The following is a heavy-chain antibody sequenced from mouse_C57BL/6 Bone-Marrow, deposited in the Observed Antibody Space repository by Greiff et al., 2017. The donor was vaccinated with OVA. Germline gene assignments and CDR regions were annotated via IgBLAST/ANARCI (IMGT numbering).Heavy chain of an antibody. CDR2: ISPGNSDT. CDR1: GYTFTSYN. D-gene: IGHD2-3*01. CDR3: TRRGDGYYDYAMDY. V-gene: IGHV1-5*01. J-gene: IGHJ4*01. Sequence: QLQQSGAELVRPGASVKMSCKASGYTFTSYNMHWVKQTPRQGLEWIGAISPGNSDTSYNQKFKGKAKLTAVTSASTAYMELSSLTNEDSAVDYCTRRGDGYYDYAMDYWGQGTSVTVSS.